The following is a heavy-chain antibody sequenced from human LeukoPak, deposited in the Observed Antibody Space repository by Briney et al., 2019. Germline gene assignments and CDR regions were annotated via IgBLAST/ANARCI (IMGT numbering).Heavy chain of an antibody. J-gene: IGHJ6*03. CDR3: ARDQWLQSYDYMDV. Sequence: GGSLRLSCAASGFTFSDYYMSWIRQAPGKGLEWVSYISSSGSTIYYADSVKGRFTISRDNAKNSLYLQMNSLRAEDTAVYYCARDQWLQSYDYMDVWGKGTTVTISS. CDR2: ISSSGSTI. V-gene: IGHV3-11*04. D-gene: IGHD5-24*01. CDR1: GFTFSDYY.